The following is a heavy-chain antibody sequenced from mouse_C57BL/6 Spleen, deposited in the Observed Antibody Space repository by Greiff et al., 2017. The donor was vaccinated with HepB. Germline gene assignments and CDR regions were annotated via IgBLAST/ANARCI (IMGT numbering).Heavy chain of an antibody. J-gene: IGHJ2*01. CDR3: TRDRRPGYFDY. CDR1: GFTFSSYA. D-gene: IGHD2-14*01. V-gene: IGHV5-9-1*02. Sequence: EVMLVESGEGLVKPGGSLKLSCAASGFTFSSYAMSWVRQTPEKRLEWVAYISSGGDYIYYADTVKGRFTISRDNARNTLYLQMSSLKSEDTAMYYCTRDRRPGYFDYWGQGTTLTVSS. CDR2: ISSGGDYI.